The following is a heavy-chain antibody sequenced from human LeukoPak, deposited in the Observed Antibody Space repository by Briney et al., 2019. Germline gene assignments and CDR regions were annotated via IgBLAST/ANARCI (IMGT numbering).Heavy chain of an antibody. V-gene: IGHV1-2*02. CDR2: INPNSGGT. CDR1: GYTFTGYY. CDR3: ARQPPDCSTTSCYSDDYYYYYGMDV. J-gene: IGHJ6*02. Sequence: ASVKVSCKASGYTFTGYYVYWVRQAPGQGLEWMGWINPNSGGTSYAQNFQGRVTMTRDTSISTAYMDLSRLTSDDTAVYYCARQPPDCSTTSCYSDDYYYYYGMDVWGQGTTVTVSS. D-gene: IGHD2-2*02.